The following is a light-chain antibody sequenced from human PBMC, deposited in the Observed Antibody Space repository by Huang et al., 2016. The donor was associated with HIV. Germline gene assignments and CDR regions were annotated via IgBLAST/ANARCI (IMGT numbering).Light chain of an antibody. V-gene: IGKV1-9*01. J-gene: IGKJ3*01. CDR3: LQLNSYPGA. Sequence: IQLTQSPSSLSASVGDRVTITCRASQDIGSYLAWYQQKPGKAPNLLIYAASTVESGVPSRFSGSGSGTDFTLTINNLQPEDFATYYCLQLNSYPGAFGPGTNVDV. CDR2: AAS. CDR1: QDIGSY.